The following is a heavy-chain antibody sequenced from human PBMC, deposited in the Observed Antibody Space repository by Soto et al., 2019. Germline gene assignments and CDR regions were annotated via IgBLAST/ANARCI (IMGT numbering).Heavy chain of an antibody. Sequence: GESLKISCKGSGYSFTDYWIAWVRQMPGKGLEWVGIIYSGDSDTRYSPSFQGQVSISADKSISTAYLQWSSLKASDTAMYYCARHHGSGYYFYLDYWGHGTLVTVSS. V-gene: IGHV5-51*01. J-gene: IGHJ4*01. CDR2: IYSGDSDT. CDR3: ARHHGSGYYFYLDY. CDR1: GYSFTDYW. D-gene: IGHD3-22*01.